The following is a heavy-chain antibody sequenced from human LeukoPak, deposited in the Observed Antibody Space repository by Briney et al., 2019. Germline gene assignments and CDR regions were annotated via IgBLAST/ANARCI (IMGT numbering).Heavy chain of an antibody. Sequence: QSGRSLRLSCAASGFTFDDYAMHWVRHAPGKGLEWVSGISWNSGSIGYADSVKGRFTISRDNAKNSLYLQMNSLRAEDTALYYCAKDTWGLPYYYFDYWGQGTLVTVSS. D-gene: IGHD1-26*01. CDR1: GFTFDDYA. CDR3: AKDTWGLPYYYFDY. J-gene: IGHJ4*02. V-gene: IGHV3-9*01. CDR2: ISWNSGSI.